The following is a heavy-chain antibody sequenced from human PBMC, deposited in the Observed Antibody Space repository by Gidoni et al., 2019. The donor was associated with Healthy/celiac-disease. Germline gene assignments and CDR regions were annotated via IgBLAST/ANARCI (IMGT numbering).Heavy chain of an antibody. J-gene: IGHJ5*02. V-gene: IGHV1-69*04. CDR3: ARGGGSGWYNWFDP. CDR1: GGTFSSYA. Sequence: QVQLGQSGAEVKKPGSSVKVSCKASGGTFSSYAISWVRQAPGQGLEWMGRIIPILVIANYAQQFQGRVTITADNSTSTAYMELSSLRSEDTAVYYCARGGGSGWYNWFDPWGQGTLVTVSS. CDR2: IIPILVIA. D-gene: IGHD6-19*01.